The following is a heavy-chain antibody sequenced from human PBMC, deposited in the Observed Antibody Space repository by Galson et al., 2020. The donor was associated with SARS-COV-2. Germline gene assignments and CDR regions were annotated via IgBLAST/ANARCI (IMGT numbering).Heavy chain of an antibody. CDR1: GGSISSSSYY. J-gene: IGHJ6*02. Sequence: SETLSLTCTVSGGSISSSSYYWGWIRQPPGKGLEWIGSIYYSGSTYYNPSLKSRVTISVDTSKNQFSLKLSSVTAADTAVYYCARDQEYYGSGDPYGMDVWGQGTTVTVSS. CDR2: IYYSGST. D-gene: IGHD3-10*01. CDR3: ARDQEYYGSGDPYGMDV. V-gene: IGHV4-39*02.